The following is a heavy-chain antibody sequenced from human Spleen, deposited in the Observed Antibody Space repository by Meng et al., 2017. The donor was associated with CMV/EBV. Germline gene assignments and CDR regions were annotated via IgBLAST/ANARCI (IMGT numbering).Heavy chain of an antibody. V-gene: IGHV3-9*01. CDR2: ISWNGGSI. CDR1: GFTFDDYA. CDR3: ARVRGSGHVDYYGMDV. J-gene: IGHJ6*02. D-gene: IGHD4-23*01. Sequence: SLKISCAASGFTFDDYAMHWVRQAPGKGLEWVSGISWNGGSIDYADSVKGRFTLSRDNAKNSLYLQMNSLRPEDTALYYCARVRGSGHVDYYGMDVWGQGTTVTVSS.